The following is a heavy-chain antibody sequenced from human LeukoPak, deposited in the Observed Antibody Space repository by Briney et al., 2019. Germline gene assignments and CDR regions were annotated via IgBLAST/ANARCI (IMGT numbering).Heavy chain of an antibody. CDR2: IYYTGST. D-gene: IGHD2-2*01. CDR3: ASVCSSTSDFGTFDY. J-gene: IGHJ4*02. CDR1: GASISSGDYY. Sequence: PSETLSLTCTVSGASISSGDYYWSWIRQPPGKGLEWIGYIYYTGSTSYNPSLNSRPTMSLDTSKNHFSLKLSSVTAADTAVYYCASVCSSTSDFGTFDYWGQGTLVTVSS. V-gene: IGHV4-30-4*01.